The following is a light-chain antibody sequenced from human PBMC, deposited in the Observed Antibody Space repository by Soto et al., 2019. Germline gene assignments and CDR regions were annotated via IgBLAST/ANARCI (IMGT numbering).Light chain of an antibody. Sequence: QLVLTQSPSASASLGASVKLTCTLSSGHSSYVIAWHQQQPEKGPRYLMKLNSDGSHNKGDGIPDRFSGSSSGAERYLTISSLQSEDEADYYCQTWGTGIRVFGGGTKVTVL. CDR3: QTWGTGIRV. V-gene: IGLV4-69*01. CDR2: LNSDGSH. CDR1: SGHSSYV. J-gene: IGLJ3*02.